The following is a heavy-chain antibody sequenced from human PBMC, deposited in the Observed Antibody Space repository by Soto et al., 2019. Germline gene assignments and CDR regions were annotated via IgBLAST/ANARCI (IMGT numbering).Heavy chain of an antibody. D-gene: IGHD3-10*01. J-gene: IGHJ4*02. CDR3: ARGSVYYGSGSYYVAFFDY. CDR1: GFTFSSYG. V-gene: IGHV3-33*01. CDR2: IWYDGSNK. Sequence: QVQLVESGGGVVQPGRSLRLSCAASGFTFSSYGMHWVRQAPGKGLEWVAVIWYDGSNKYYADSVKGRFTISRDNSKNTLYLQMNSLRAEDTAVYYCARGSVYYGSGSYYVAFFDYWGQGTLVTVSS.